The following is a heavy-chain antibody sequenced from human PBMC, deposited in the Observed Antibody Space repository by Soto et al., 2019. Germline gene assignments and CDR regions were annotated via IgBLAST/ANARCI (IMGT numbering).Heavy chain of an antibody. CDR2: IKQDGTEK. Sequence: EGQLVESGGGLVQPGGSLRLSCAASGFIISNYWMSWVRQAPGKGLEWVANIKQDGTEKYYVDSVRGRFTISRDNAKNSLYLQMNSLRVEDTAVYYCSHDYRSAYWGQGTLVTVSS. CDR1: GFIISNYW. V-gene: IGHV3-7*01. CDR3: SHDYRSAY. D-gene: IGHD4-17*01. J-gene: IGHJ4*02.